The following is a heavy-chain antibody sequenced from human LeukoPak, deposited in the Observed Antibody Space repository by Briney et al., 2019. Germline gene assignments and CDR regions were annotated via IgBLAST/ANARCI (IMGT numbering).Heavy chain of an antibody. D-gene: IGHD1-1*01. CDR3: ARYVPVRTGTTRASFDY. Sequence: SETLSLTCAVYGGSFSDYDWSWIRQPPGKGLEWIGEINQSGSTNCDPSLKSRVSMSIDTSKSQFSLNLRSVTAADTAVYYCARYVPVRTGTTRASFDYWGQGTLVTVSS. CDR2: INQSGST. CDR1: GGSFSDYD. V-gene: IGHV4-34*01. J-gene: IGHJ4*02.